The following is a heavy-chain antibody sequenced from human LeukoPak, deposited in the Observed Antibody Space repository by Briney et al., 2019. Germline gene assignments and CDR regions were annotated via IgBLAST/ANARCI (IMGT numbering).Heavy chain of an antibody. J-gene: IGHJ4*02. CDR2: ISYDGSNK. Sequence: GRSLRLSCAASGFTLSSYGMHWVRQAPGKGLEWVAVISYDGSNKYYADSVKGRFTISRDNSKNTLYLQMNSLRAEDTAVYYCAKGGGYCSSTSCSSGYWGQGTLVTVSS. D-gene: IGHD2-2*01. CDR1: GFTLSSYG. CDR3: AKGGGYCSSTSCSSGY. V-gene: IGHV3-30*18.